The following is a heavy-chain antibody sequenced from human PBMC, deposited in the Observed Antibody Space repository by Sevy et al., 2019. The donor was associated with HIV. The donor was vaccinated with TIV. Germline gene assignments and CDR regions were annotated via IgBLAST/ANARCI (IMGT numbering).Heavy chain of an antibody. V-gene: IGHV1-24*01. D-gene: IGHD3-22*01. J-gene: IGHJ4*02. Sequence: ASVKDSCTVSGYTLTKLSMHWVRQAPGKGPEWLGTFDPEDGDPEDGETVYAQKFQDRVIMTDDISTDTAYMELSSLTSEDTAVYYCATTKDYYDSSGYPFDDWGQGTLVTVSS. CDR1: GYTLTKLS. CDR3: ATTKDYYDSSGYPFDD. CDR2: FDPEDGDPEDGET.